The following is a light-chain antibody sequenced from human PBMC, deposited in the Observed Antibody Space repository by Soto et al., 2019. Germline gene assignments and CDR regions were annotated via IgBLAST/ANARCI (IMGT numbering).Light chain of an antibody. CDR2: TSS. CDR3: QQSYSTPPT. V-gene: IGKV1-39*01. Sequence: DIPMTQSPASLSASVGDRVTISCRASQSIGRNLNWYQQKPGKAPKLLIFTSSSSQSGVPSRFSGSGSGTDFIFTISNLQPEDFATYFCQQSYSTPPTFGQGTKVEIK. J-gene: IGKJ1*01. CDR1: QSIGRN.